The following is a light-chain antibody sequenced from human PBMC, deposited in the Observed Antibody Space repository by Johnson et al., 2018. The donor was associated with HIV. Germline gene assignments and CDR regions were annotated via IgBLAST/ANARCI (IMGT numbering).Light chain of an antibody. CDR2: KDS. CDR1: ALPKKH. J-gene: IGLJ1*01. V-gene: IGLV3-16*01. Sequence: VLTQPPSVSVSLGQMARITCSGEALPKKHAYWYQQKPGQFPVLLIYKDSEWPSGIPERFSGSSSGTTVTLTISGVQAEDEADYYCLSAYSVVEVFGTGTKVTVL. CDR3: LSAYSVVEV.